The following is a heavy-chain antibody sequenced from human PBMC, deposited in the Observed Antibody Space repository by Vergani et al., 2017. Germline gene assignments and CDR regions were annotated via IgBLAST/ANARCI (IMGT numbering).Heavy chain of an antibody. V-gene: IGHV4-59*01. CDR2: IYYSGST. Sequence: QVQLQESGPGLVKPSETLSFTCTVPGGSISSYYWSWIRQPPGKGLEWIGYIYYSGSTNSNPSLKSRVTISVDTSKNQFSLKVSSVTAADTAVYYCARDRGFYDLWSGYYTGWFDPWGQGTLVTVSS. J-gene: IGHJ5*02. D-gene: IGHD3-3*01. CDR3: ARDRGFYDLWSGYYTGWFDP. CDR1: GGSISSYY.